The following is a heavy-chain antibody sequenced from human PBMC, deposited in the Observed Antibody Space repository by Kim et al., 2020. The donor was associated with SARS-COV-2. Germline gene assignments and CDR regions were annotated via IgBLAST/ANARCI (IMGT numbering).Heavy chain of an antibody. J-gene: IGHJ4*02. CDR1: GFTFSSYG. D-gene: IGHD6-13*01. CDR2: ISYDGSNK. Sequence: GGSLRLSCAASGFTFSSYGMHWVRQAPGKGLEWVAVISYDGSNKYYADSVKGRFTISRDNSKNTLYLQMNSLRAEDTAAYYCAKSGIAAAAPSLFDYWGQGTLVTVSS. CDR3: AKSGIAAAAPSLFDY. V-gene: IGHV3-30*18.